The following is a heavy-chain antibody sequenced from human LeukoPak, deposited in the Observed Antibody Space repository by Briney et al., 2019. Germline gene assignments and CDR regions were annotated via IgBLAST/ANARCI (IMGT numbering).Heavy chain of an antibody. CDR2: IKQDGSEK. J-gene: IGHJ4*02. D-gene: IGHD3-9*01. CDR1: GFTFSGYW. V-gene: IGHV3-7*01. CDR3: ARGQEEAYYDILTGYYLDY. Sequence: GGSLRLSCAASGFTFSGYWMSWVRQAPGKGLEWVANIKQDGSEKYYVDSVKGRFTISRDNAKNSLYLQMNSLRAEDTAVYYCARGQEEAYYDILTGYYLDYWGQGTLVTVSS.